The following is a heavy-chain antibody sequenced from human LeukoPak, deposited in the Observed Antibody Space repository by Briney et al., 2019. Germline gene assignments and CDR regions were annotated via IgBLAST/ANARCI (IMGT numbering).Heavy chain of an antibody. CDR1: GFTFSSHG. CDR2: ISGSGDYT. CDR3: AKVTYGSGTYGAFDS. Sequence: GGSLRLSCAASGFTFSSHGMSWVRQAPGKGLEWVSTISGSGDYTYYADSVKGRFAISRDNSKNTLYLQMNSLRAEDTAVYYCAKVTYGSGTYGAFDSWGQGTLVTVSS. J-gene: IGHJ4*02. D-gene: IGHD3-10*01. V-gene: IGHV3-23*01.